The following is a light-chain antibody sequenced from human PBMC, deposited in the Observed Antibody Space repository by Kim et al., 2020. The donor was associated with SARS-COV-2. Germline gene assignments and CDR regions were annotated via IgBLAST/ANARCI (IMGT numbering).Light chain of an antibody. CDR2: EVS. J-gene: IGLJ2*01. V-gene: IGLV2-23*02. CDR3: CSYVV. CDR1: SSDVGSYNL. Sequence: VSGSPGQSITISCTGTSSDVGSYNLVSWYQHHPGKAPKLMIYEVSKRPSGVSNRFSGSKSGNTASLTISGLQAEDEADYYCCSYVVFGGGTQLTVL.